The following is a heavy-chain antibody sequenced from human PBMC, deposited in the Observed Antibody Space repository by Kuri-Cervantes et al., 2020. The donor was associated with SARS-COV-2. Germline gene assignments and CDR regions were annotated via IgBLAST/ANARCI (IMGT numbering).Heavy chain of an antibody. CDR1: GGTFSTHD. D-gene: IGHD3-3*01. Sequence: ASVKVSCKASGGTFSTHDINWVRQAPGQGLEWMGTVIPMFGTTHHEQRFQGRLTMIADTYTSIAYKTLSSLRSDDTAVYYCALDRGLEARWEGDYYHVMDVWGPGTTVTVSS. CDR2: VIPMFGTT. CDR3: ALDRGLEARWEGDYYHVMDV. J-gene: IGHJ6*02. V-gene: IGHV1-69*06.